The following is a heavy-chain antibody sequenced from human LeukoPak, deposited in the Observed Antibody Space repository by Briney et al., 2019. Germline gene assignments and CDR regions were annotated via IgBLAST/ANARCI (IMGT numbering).Heavy chain of an antibody. D-gene: IGHD1-26*01. CDR3: AKERSPLYSGSYGYFQH. CDR1: GFTFSPYA. Sequence: GGSLRLSCAASGFTFSPYALNWVRQAPGKGLEWVSAISGSGGSTYYADSVKGRFTISRDNSKNTLYLQMNSLRAEDTAVYYCAKERSPLYSGSYGYFQHWGQGTLVTVSS. J-gene: IGHJ1*01. V-gene: IGHV3-23*01. CDR2: ISGSGGST.